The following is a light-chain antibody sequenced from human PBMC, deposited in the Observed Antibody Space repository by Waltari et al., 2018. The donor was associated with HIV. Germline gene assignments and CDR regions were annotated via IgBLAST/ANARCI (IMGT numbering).Light chain of an antibody. CDR2: EVS. CDR3: SSYAGSTVI. V-gene: IGLV2-8*01. J-gene: IGLJ2*01. CDR1: SSDVGGHKY. Sequence: QSALTQPPSASGSPGQSVTISCTGTSSDVGGHKYVSWYQQHPGKAPKLIIYEVSKKPAGVPARFSGSKSGNTAALTGSGLQADDEADFYCSSYAGSTVIFGGGTKLTVL.